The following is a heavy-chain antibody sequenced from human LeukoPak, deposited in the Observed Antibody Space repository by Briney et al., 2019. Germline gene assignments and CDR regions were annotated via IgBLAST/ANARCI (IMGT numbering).Heavy chain of an antibody. J-gene: IGHJ6*02. V-gene: IGHV4-30-4*01. Sequence: SETLSLTCTVSGGSIRSGDYYWSWIRQPPGKGLEWIGYIYYSGSTYYNPSLKSRVTISVDTSKNQFSLKLSSVTAADTAVYYCARGTYRYYGSAGMDVWGQGTTVTVSS. CDR1: GGSIRSGDYY. CDR3: ARGTYRYYGSAGMDV. D-gene: IGHD3-10*01. CDR2: IYYSGST.